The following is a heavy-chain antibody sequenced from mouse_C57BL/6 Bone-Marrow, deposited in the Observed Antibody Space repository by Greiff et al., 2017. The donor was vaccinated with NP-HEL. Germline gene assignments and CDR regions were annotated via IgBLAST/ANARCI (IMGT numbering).Heavy chain of an antibody. CDR1: GFTFSSYA. CDR2: ISSGGDYI. V-gene: IGHV5-9-1*02. Sequence: EVQVVESGEGLVKPGGSLKLSCAASGFTFSSYAMSWVRQTPEKRLEWVAYISSGGDYIYYADTVKGRFTISRDNARNTLYLQMSSLKSEDTAMYYCTRVESTMAPYYFDYWGQGTTLTVSS. CDR3: TRVESTMAPYYFDY. J-gene: IGHJ2*01. D-gene: IGHD2-1*01.